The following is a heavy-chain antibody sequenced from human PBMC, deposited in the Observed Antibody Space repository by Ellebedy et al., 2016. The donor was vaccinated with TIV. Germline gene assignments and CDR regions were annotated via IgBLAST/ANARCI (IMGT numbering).Heavy chain of an antibody. CDR2: ITDGGAT. V-gene: IGHV3-15*01. CDR1: GLTFSNAW. Sequence: GESLKISCAASGLTFSNAWMNWVRQAPGKGLEWVGRITDGGATDYAAPVQGRFTISRVDSDSTVYLQMNSLKTEDTGMYYCTIGGISGSRWWHNGFDVWGQGTTVTVSS. J-gene: IGHJ6*02. D-gene: IGHD1-20*01. CDR3: TIGGISGSRWWHNGFDV.